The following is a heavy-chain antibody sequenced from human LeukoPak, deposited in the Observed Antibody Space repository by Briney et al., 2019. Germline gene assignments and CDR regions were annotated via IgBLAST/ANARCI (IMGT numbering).Heavy chain of an antibody. CDR1: GFTFSSNG. CDR2: ITYDGINK. D-gene: IGHD2-2*01. J-gene: IGHJ4*02. V-gene: IGHV3-30*18. CDR3: VKEMGYCSPTSCHPFDY. Sequence: GRPLRLSCAAAGFTFSSNGMPRVRKAPGKGREGLAVITYDGINKYYAGSVKGRFTISRDNSKNTLDLQMSSLRAEDTAVYYCVKEMGYCSPTSCHPFDYWGQGTLVAVSA.